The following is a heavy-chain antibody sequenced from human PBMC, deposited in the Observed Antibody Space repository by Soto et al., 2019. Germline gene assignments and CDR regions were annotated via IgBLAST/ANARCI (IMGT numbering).Heavy chain of an antibody. CDR1: GGSISSDY. J-gene: IGHJ5*02. CDR3: ARLRPYYYDSSGSYYFDP. CDR2: IYYSGTT. D-gene: IGHD3-22*01. V-gene: IGHV4-59*01. Sequence: ASETLSLTCTVSGGSISSDYWSWIRQPPGKILEWIGYIYYSGTTNYNPSLKSRVTISVDMSKKQFSLKLSSVTAADTAVYYCARLRPYYYDSSGSYYFDPWGQGTLVTVSA.